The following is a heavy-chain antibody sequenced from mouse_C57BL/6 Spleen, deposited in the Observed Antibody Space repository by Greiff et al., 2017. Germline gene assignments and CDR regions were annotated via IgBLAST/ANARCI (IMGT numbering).Heavy chain of an antibody. Sequence: EVMLVESGGGLVKPGGSLTLSCAASGFTFSSYAMSWVRQTPEKRLEWVATISDGGSYTYYPDNVKGRFTISRDNAKNNLYLQMSHLKSEDTAMYYCARVDYYCSSYNAMDYWGQGTSVTVSS. V-gene: IGHV5-4*03. D-gene: IGHD1-1*01. CDR1: GFTFSSYA. CDR3: ARVDYYCSSYNAMDY. J-gene: IGHJ4*01. CDR2: ISDGGSYT.